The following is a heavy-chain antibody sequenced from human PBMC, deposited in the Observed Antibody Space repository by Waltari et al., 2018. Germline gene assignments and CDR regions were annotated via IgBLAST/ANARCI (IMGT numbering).Heavy chain of an antibody. J-gene: IGHJ1*01. V-gene: IGHV3-74*01. CDR1: GFTFSSYW. CDR2: MNTDGSTT. D-gene: IGHD6-13*01. CDR3: VIGAQHVSNWYASEYFQH. Sequence: EVQLVESGGGLVQPGGSLRLSCAASGFTFSSYWMHWVRQAPGTGLVSGSAMNTDGSTTNYADSVKGRFTISRDTAKNTLYLQMDSLRAEETAVYYCVIGAQHVSNWYASEYFQHWGQGTLVTVSS.